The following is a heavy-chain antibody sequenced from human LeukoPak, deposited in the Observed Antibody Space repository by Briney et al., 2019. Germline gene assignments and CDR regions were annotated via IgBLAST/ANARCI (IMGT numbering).Heavy chain of an antibody. CDR2: IYHSGST. CDR3: ARRPGRYFDSSGYFDY. D-gene: IGHD3-22*01. Sequence: SETLSLTCTVSGGSISSSNYYWGWVRQPPGKGLEWIGSIYHSGSTYYNPSLKSRVTISVDTSKNQFSLRLSSVTAADAAMYYCARRPGRYFDSSGYFDYWGQGTLVTVSS. CDR1: GGSISSSNYY. J-gene: IGHJ4*02. V-gene: IGHV4-39*01.